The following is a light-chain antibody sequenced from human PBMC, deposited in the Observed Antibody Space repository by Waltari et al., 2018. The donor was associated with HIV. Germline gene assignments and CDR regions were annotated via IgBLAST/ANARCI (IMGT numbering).Light chain of an antibody. J-gene: IGLJ1*01. CDR1: SSDVGGYNY. CDR2: DVS. Sequence: QSALTQPASVSGSPGQSITISCTGTSSDVGGYNYVSWYQQHPGKAPKLMIYDVSNRPSGVSNRFSGSKSGNMASLTISGLQTEEEADYYCSSYTSSSPYAFGTGTKVTVL. V-gene: IGLV2-14*03. CDR3: SSYTSSSPYA.